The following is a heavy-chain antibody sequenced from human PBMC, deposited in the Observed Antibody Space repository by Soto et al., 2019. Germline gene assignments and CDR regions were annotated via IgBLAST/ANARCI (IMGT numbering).Heavy chain of an antibody. CDR2: INAGNGYT. D-gene: IGHD6-6*01. V-gene: IGHV1-3*01. J-gene: IGHJ5*02. CDR1: AYSSTTYA. CDR3: AIASYSTSYRLRFDP. Sequence: QVQLVQSGAEVKKPGASVKVSCKASAYSSTTYAMHWVSQAPGQGLEWMGWINAGNGYTKYSQNFQGRVTITRDTSATTAYMELSSLRSEDTAIYYCAIASYSTSYRLRFDPWGQGTLLTVSS.